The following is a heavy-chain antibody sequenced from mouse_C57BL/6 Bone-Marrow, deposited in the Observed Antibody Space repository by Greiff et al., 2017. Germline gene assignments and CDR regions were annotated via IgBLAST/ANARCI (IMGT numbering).Heavy chain of an antibody. CDR3: ARPYYYGSSLGYFDV. J-gene: IGHJ1*03. V-gene: IGHV5-17*01. D-gene: IGHD1-1*01. CDR2: ISSGSSTI. Sequence: EVKLVESGGGLVKPGGSLKLSCAASGFTFSDYGMHWVRQAPEKGLEWVAYISSGSSTIYYADTVKGRFTISRDNAKNTLFLQMTSLRSEDTAMYYCARPYYYGSSLGYFDVWGTGTTVTVSS. CDR1: GFTFSDYG.